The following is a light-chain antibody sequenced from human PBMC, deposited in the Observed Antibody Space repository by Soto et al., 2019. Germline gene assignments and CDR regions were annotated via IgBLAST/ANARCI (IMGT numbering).Light chain of an antibody. CDR3: QQRSNWPPLT. J-gene: IGKJ4*01. CDR2: DAS. Sequence: EIVLTQSPATLSLSPGERATLSCSASQSVSSYLAWYQQKPGQAPRLLIYDASNRATGIPARFSGSVSGTDFTLTISSLEPEDFAVYYCQQRSNWPPLTFGGGTKVEIK. V-gene: IGKV3-11*01. CDR1: QSVSSY.